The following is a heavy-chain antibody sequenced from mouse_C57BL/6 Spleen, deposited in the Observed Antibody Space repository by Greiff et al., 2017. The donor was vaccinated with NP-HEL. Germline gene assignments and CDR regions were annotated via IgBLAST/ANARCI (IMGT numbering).Heavy chain of an antibody. V-gene: IGHV5-4*01. CDR3: ARDTQYNGSSYHGWFAY. D-gene: IGHD1-1*01. CDR2: ISDGGSYT. Sequence: EVKLVESGGGLVKPGGSLKLSCAASGFTFSSYAMSWVRQTPEKRLEWVATISDGGSYTYYPDNVKGRFTISRGNAKNNLYLQMSHLKSEDTAMYDCARDTQYNGSSYHGWFAYWGQGTLVTVSA. J-gene: IGHJ3*01. CDR1: GFTFSSYA.